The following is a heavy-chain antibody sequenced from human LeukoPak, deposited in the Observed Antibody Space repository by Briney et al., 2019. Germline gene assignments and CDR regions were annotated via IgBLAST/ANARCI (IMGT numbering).Heavy chain of an antibody. CDR1: GFTFSSYG. CDR3: ARTYYYGSGNPGYYFDY. D-gene: IGHD3-10*01. V-gene: IGHV3-30*03. J-gene: IGHJ4*02. Sequence: PGGSLRLSCVASGFTFSSYGMHWVRQAPGKGLEWVAVISYDGSNKYYADSVKGRFTISRDNSKNTLYLQMNSLRAEDTAVYYCARTYYYGSGNPGYYFDYWGQGTLVTVSS. CDR2: ISYDGSNK.